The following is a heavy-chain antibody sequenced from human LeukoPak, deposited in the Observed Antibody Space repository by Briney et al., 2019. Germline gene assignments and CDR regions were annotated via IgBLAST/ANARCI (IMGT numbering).Heavy chain of an antibody. J-gene: IGHJ5*02. CDR3: ARGAEEENWIDP. CDR1: GGSFSGYY. Sequence: PSETLSLTCAVYGGSFSGYYWSWIRQPPGKGLEWIGEINHSGSINCNPSLKSRVTTSVDTSKNQFSLKLSSVTAADTAVYYCARGAEEENWIDPWGQGTLVTVSS. V-gene: IGHV4-34*01. CDR2: INHSGSI.